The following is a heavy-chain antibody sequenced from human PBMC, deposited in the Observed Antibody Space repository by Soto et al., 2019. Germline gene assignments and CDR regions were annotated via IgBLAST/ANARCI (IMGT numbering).Heavy chain of an antibody. J-gene: IGHJ2*01. D-gene: IGHD2-2*01. CDR1: GCSITNHY. Sequence: QVQLQESGPRLVTPSETLTLTCSVSGCSITNHYWGWIRQPPGKGLEFIGRIYPIGRAHYNPSLQDRVTMSVDTSKNQFSLKVNSVTAADTAIYYCARDYDVNTAVDYWYFDLWGRGTLVTVSS. V-gene: IGHV4-4*07. CDR2: IYPIGRA. CDR3: ARDYDVNTAVDYWYFDL.